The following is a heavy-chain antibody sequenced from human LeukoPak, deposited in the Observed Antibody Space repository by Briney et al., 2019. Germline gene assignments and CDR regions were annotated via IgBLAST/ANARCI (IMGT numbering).Heavy chain of an antibody. D-gene: IGHD6-19*01. CDR2: IYPNNGAT. V-gene: IGHV1-2*02. Sequence: GASVKVSCKASGDTFTDYFIHWLRQAPGRGPEWMGWIYPNNGATFYAQKFQGRVMMTTDASIHTTYMELTSLRSDDTAVYYCARDPYPKYSTGWYSNYWGQGTLVTVSS. CDR1: GDTFTDYF. CDR3: ARDPYPKYSTGWYSNY. J-gene: IGHJ4*02.